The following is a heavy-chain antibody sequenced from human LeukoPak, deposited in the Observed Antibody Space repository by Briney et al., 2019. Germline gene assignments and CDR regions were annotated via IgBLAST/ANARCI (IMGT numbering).Heavy chain of an antibody. CDR2: INWNGGST. V-gene: IGHV3-20*04. CDR1: GFSFDDYG. J-gene: IGHJ3*02. D-gene: IGHD6-19*01. CDR3: ARDSVLIAVAVGGAFDI. Sequence: GGSLRLSCAASGFSFDDYGMNWVRQAPGKGLEWVSGINWNGGSTGYADSVKGRFTISRDNAKNSLYLQMNSLRAEDTALYYCARDSVLIAVAVGGAFDIWGQGTMVTVSS.